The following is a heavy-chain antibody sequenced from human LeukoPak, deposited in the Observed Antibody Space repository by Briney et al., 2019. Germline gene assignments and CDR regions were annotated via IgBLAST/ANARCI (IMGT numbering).Heavy chain of an antibody. CDR2: ISAYNGNT. Sequence: VASVKLSCKASGYTFTSYGISWVRQAPGQGLEWMGWISAYNGNTHCAQKLQGRVTMTTDTSTSTAYMELRSLRSDYTAVYYCARSKAMASFDYWGQGTLVTVSS. J-gene: IGHJ4*02. CDR1: GYTFTSYG. D-gene: IGHD5-18*01. CDR3: ARSKAMASFDY. V-gene: IGHV1-18*01.